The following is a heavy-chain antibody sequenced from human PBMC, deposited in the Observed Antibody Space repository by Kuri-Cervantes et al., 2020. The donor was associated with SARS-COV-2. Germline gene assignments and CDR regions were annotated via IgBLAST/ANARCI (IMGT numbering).Heavy chain of an antibody. CDR3: ARDLAARLDYYYGMDV. CDR1: GGTFSSYA. Sequence: SVKVSCKASGGTFSSYAISWVRQAPEQGLEWMGRIIPILGIANYAQKFQGRVTITADKSTSTAYMELSSLRSEDTAVYYCARDLAARLDYYYGMDVWGQGTTVTVSS. D-gene: IGHD6-6*01. CDR2: IIPILGIA. V-gene: IGHV1-69*04. J-gene: IGHJ6*02.